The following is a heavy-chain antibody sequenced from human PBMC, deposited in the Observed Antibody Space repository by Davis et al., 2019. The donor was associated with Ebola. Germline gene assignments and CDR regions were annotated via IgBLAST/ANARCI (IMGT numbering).Heavy chain of an antibody. D-gene: IGHD6-6*01. CDR2: INHSGST. V-gene: IGHV4-34*01. CDR1: GGSFSGYY. CDR3: ARGRIAARPVSEWFDP. Sequence: SETLSLTCAVYGGSFSGYYWSWIRQPPGKGLEWIGEINHSGSTNYNPSLKSRVTISVDTSKNQFSLKLGSVTAADTAVYYCARGRIAARPVSEWFDPWGQGTLVTVSS. J-gene: IGHJ5*02.